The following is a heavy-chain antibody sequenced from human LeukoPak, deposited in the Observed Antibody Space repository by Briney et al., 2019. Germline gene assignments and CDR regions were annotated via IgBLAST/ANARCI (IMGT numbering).Heavy chain of an antibody. Sequence: GGSLRPSCAASGFTFSSYGMHWVRQAPGKGLEWVAVIWYDGSNKYYADSVKGRFTISRDNSKNTLYLQMNSLRAEDKAVYYCARDSLAYCGGDCLLDYWGQGTLVTVSS. CDR2: IWYDGSNK. CDR1: GFTFSSYG. CDR3: ARDSLAYCGGDCLLDY. V-gene: IGHV3-33*01. J-gene: IGHJ4*02. D-gene: IGHD2-21*02.